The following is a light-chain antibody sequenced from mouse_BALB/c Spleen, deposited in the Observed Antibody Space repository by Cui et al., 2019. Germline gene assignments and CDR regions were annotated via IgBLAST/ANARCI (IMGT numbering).Light chain of an antibody. CDR3: HQCSSYPWA. CDR1: SSLIY. Sequence: IVLTQTPEIMSASLGEEITPTFSASSSLIYMHWYQQKSGPSPKLLIYSTSNLASGVPSRFSGSGSGTFYSLTISVVEAQNAAYNYCHQCSSYPWAFSGSTKLEIK. J-gene: IGKJ1*01. V-gene: IGKV4-80*01. CDR2: STS.